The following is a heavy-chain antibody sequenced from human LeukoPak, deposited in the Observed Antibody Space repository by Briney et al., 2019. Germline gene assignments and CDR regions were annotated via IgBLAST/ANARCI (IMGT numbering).Heavy chain of an antibody. CDR3: ARLHASRAEEFDP. J-gene: IGHJ5*02. Sequence: PLETLSLTCIVSGGSISGYYWSWIRQPPGKGLEWIGYIYSSGSASYNPSLISRVTILVDTSKNQFSLTLTSVTAADTAVYYCARLHASRAEEFDPWGQGTLVTVSS. V-gene: IGHV4-59*03. D-gene: IGHD3-16*01. CDR1: GGSISGYY. CDR2: IYSSGSA.